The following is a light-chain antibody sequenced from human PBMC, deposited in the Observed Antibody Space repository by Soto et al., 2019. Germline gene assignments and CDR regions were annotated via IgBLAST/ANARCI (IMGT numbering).Light chain of an antibody. CDR2: DVS. CDR3: SSYTGSSPLVV. CDR1: SSDVGTYNH. J-gene: IGLJ2*01. V-gene: IGLV2-18*02. Sequence: QSVLTQPPSVSGSPGQSVTISCTGTSSDVGTYNHVSWYQQPPGTAPKLMIYDVSNRPSGVPDRFSGSKSGNTASLTISGLQAEDEAEYYCSSYTGSSPLVVFVGGTKLPVL.